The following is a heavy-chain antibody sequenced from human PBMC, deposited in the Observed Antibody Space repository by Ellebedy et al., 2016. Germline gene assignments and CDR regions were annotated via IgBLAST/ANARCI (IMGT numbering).Heavy chain of an antibody. J-gene: IGHJ6*03. D-gene: IGHD6-25*01. CDR1: GFTFSNYG. V-gene: IGHV3-71*01. Sequence: GESLKISXAASGFTFSNYGMSWFRQAPGKGLEWVGSMRSTAYGGTTEYAASVKGRFTISRDNSNNTLYLQMDSLRAEDSAVYYCAKLKGQRHYNYYIDVWGKGTTVSVSS. CDR3: AKLKGQRHYNYYIDV. CDR2: MRSTAYGGTT.